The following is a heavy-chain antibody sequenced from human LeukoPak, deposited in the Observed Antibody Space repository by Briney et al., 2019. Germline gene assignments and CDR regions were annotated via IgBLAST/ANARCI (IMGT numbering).Heavy chain of an antibody. D-gene: IGHD6-13*01. J-gene: IGHJ3*02. CDR3: ARDLPLQQLVPPDAFDI. V-gene: IGHV4-59*01. CDR2: IYYSGST. Sequence: PSETLSLTCTVSGVSISSYYWSWIRQPPGKGLEWIGYIYYSGSTNYNPSLKSRVTISVDTSKNQFSLKLSCVTAADTAVYYCARDLPLQQLVPPDAFDIWGQGTMVTVSS. CDR1: GVSISSYY.